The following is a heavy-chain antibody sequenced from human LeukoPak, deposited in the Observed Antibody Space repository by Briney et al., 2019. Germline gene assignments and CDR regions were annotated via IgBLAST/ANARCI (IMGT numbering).Heavy chain of an antibody. CDR1: GFTFRAYA. V-gene: IGHV3-23*01. J-gene: IGHJ4*02. D-gene: IGHD7-27*01. CDR3: AKAPGFSDF. Sequence: PGGSLRLSCAASGFTFRAYATTWVRQAPGKGLEWVSTISGSSDSTVYAVSVKGRFTISRDNSKKTMYLQMNSLRADDTAVYYCAKAPGFSDFWGQGTLVTVSS. CDR2: ISGSSDST.